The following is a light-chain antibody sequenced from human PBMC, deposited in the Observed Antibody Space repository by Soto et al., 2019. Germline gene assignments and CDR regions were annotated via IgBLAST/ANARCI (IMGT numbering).Light chain of an antibody. CDR1: SSDIGGYNF. J-gene: IGLJ1*01. CDR3: GSYASNIYV. CDR2: EVS. V-gene: IGLV2-14*01. Sequence: QSVLTQPASVSGSPGQSITISCTGTSSDIGGYNFVSWYQQYPGEVPKLMIYEVSNRPSGVSNRFSGSKSGNTASLTISGLQAEDEADYYCGSYASNIYVFGTGTKVTVL.